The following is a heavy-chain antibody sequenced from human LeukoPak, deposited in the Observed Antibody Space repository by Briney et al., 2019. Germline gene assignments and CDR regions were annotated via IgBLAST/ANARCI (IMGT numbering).Heavy chain of an antibody. V-gene: IGHV1-2*02. J-gene: IGHJ4*02. D-gene: IGHD2-8*01. Sequence: ASVKVSCKASGYTFTGYYMHWVRQAPGQGLEWMGWINPNSGGTNYAQKFQGRVTMTRDTSISTAYMELSRLRSDDTAVYYCARDILILCTNGVCPFGYIAAAGTFDYWGQGTLVTVSS. CDR3: ARDILILCTNGVCPFGYIAAAGTFDY. CDR1: GYTFTGYY. CDR2: INPNSGGT.